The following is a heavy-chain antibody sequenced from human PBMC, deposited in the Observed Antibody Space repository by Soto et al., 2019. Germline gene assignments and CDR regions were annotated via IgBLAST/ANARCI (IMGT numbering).Heavy chain of an antibody. CDR1: GFTFSSYA. CDR3: AKDPLDYYYYMDV. Sequence: GGSLRLSCAASGFTFSSYAMSWVRQAPGKGLEWVSAINGSGGSTYYADSVKGRFTISRDNSKNTLYLQMNSLRAEDTAVYYCAKDPLDYYYYMDVWGKGTTVTVSS. V-gene: IGHV3-23*01. J-gene: IGHJ6*03. CDR2: INGSGGST.